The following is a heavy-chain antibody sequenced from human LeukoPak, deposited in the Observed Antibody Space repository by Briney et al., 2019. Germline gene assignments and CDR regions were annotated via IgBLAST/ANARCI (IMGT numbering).Heavy chain of an antibody. Sequence: GLLRLSCIASGFTFSSYAMSWVRQARGRGLECLYLFTGGGATTYHTDYMKGTLTVSTYNSRYSLYLQMKSLTVTDTALFSSAKEAVAAAGPFDYWGQGSLVTVSS. V-gene: IGHV3-23*01. J-gene: IGHJ4*02. CDR3: AKEAVAAAGPFDY. D-gene: IGHD6-13*01. CDR2: FTGGGATT. CDR1: GFTFSSYA.